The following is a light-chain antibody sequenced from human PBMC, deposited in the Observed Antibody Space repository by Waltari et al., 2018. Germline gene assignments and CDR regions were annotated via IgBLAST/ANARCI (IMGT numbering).Light chain of an antibody. J-gene: IGKJ2*03. CDR2: DAS. CDR3: QQYNDWYS. V-gene: IGKV3-15*01. Sequence: EKVVTQSPATLSVSTGDGVTLSCRASQSVANNLAWYQQRPEQAPRLLIYDASTRASGILARFRGSGSGTEFTLTISSLQSEDFAVYFCQQYNDWYSFGQGAKLEIK. CDR1: QSVANN.